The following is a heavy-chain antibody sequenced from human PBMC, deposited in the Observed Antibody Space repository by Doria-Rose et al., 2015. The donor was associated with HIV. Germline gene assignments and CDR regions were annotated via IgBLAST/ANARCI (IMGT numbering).Heavy chain of an antibody. J-gene: IGHJ6*03. CDR2: IPTSGST. D-gene: IGHD1-26*01. V-gene: IGHV4-34*01. Sequence: PQPPGAGLEWFGEIPTSGSTNYKPSLKSRVSMSVDTSKNQFSLNMTSVSAADTAVYFCARVPGSGRVVVGRYQSYYMAVWGKGSTVTVSS. CDR3: ARVPGSGRVVVGRYQSYYMAV.